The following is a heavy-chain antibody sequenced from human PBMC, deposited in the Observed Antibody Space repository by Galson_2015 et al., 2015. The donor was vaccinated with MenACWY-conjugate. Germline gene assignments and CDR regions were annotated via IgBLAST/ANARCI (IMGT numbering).Heavy chain of an antibody. CDR3: ATHTPYDPTQEDWFDP. D-gene: IGHD3-22*01. CDR2: FDPEDGET. Sequence: SVKVSCKVSGYTLTELSMHWVRQAPGKGLEWMGGFDPEDGETVYAQKFQGRVTMTEDTSTDTAYMELSSLRSEDTAVYYCATHTPYDPTQEDWFDPWGQGTLVTVSS. CDR1: GYTLTELS. J-gene: IGHJ5*02. V-gene: IGHV1-24*01.